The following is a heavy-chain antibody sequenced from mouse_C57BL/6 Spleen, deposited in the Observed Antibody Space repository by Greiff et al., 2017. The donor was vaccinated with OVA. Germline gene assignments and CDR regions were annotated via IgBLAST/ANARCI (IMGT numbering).Heavy chain of an antibody. J-gene: IGHJ2*01. CDR1: GYSITSGYY. CDR3: ARDGSSYRDFDY. D-gene: IGHD1-1*01. CDR2: ISYDGSN. Sequence: EVQLQESGPGLVKPSQSLSLTCSVTGYSITSGYYWNWIRQFPGNKLEWMGYISYDGSNNYNPSLKNRISITRDTSKNQFFLKLNSVTTEDTATYYCARDGSSYRDFDYWGQGTTLTVSS. V-gene: IGHV3-6*01.